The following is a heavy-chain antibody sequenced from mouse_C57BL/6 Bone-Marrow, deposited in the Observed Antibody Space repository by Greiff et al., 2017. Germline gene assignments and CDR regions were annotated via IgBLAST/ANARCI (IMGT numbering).Heavy chain of an antibody. CDR2: INPSSGYT. V-gene: IGHV1-7*01. Sequence: ESGAELAKPGASVKLSCKASGYTFTSYWMHWVKQRPGQGLEWIGYINPSSGYTKYNQKFKDKATLTAAKSSSTAYMQLSSLTNDDSTVYYYARMYYWGQGTSVTVSS. J-gene: IGHJ4*01. CDR3: ARMYY. CDR1: GYTFTSYW.